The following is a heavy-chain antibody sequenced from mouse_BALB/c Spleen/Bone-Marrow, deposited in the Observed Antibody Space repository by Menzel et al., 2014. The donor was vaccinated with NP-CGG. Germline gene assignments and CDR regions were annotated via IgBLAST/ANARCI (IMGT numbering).Heavy chain of an antibody. CDR3: ARFPMDY. CDR2: IRNKAYGYTT. Sequence: EVNVVESGGGLVQPGGSLRLSCTTSGFTFTDYYMSWVRQPPGKALEWLAFIRNKAYGYTTEYSASVRGRFTISRDNSQSILYLQMNTLRAEDSATYYCARFPMDYWGQGTSGTGSS. V-gene: IGHV7-3*02. CDR1: GFTFTDYY. J-gene: IGHJ4*01.